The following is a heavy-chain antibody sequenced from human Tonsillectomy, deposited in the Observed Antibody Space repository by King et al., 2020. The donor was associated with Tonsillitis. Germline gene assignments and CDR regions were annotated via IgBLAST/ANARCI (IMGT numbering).Heavy chain of an antibody. CDR1: GYTFTNYD. D-gene: IGHD6-13*01. CDR2: MNPNSGNT. J-gene: IGHJ4*02. CDR3: ATIAAAVDY. Sequence: VPSGAEVKKPGASVKVSCKASGYTFTNYDIHWVRQATGQGLEWMGWMNPNSGNTDYAQKFQGRVTMTRNTSISTAYMDLSSLRSEDTAVYYCATIAAAVDYWGQGTLVTVSS. V-gene: IGHV1-8*02.